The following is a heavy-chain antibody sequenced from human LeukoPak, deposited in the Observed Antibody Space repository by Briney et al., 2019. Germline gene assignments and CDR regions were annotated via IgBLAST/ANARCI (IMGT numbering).Heavy chain of an antibody. CDR3: ARSRAYSSSWSPFDY. CDR2: IYYSGST. CDR1: GGSISSYY. J-gene: IGHJ4*02. Sequence: SETLSLTCTVSGGSISSYYWSWIRQPPGKGLEWIGYIYYSGSTNYNPSLKSRVTISVDTSKNQSSLKLSSVTAADTAVYYCARSRAYSSSWSPFDYWGQGTLVTVSS. D-gene: IGHD6-13*01. V-gene: IGHV4-59*01.